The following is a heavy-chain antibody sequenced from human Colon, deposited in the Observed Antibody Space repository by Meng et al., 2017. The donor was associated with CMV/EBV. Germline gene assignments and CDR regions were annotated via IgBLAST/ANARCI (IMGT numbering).Heavy chain of an antibody. CDR3: AKDISRYCSSTSCSDYFDY. Sequence: GESLKISCAASGFTFDDYTMHWVRQAPGKGLEWVSLISWDGGSTYYADSVKGRFTISRDNSKNSLYLQMNSPRTEDTALYYCAKDISRYCSSTSCSDYFDYWGQGTLVTVSS. CDR1: GFTFDDYT. V-gene: IGHV3-43*01. D-gene: IGHD2-2*01. J-gene: IGHJ4*02. CDR2: ISWDGGST.